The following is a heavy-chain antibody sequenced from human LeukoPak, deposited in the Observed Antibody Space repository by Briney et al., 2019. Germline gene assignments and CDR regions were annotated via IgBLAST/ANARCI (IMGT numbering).Heavy chain of an antibody. CDR3: ARVSPTHPYYYYGMDV. Sequence: SETLSLTCAVYGGSFSGYSWTWIRQPPGKGLEWIGEINHSGSTNYNPSFKSRVTISADTSKNQFSLKLSSVTAADTAVYYCARVSPTHPYYYYGMDVWGQGTTVTVSS. J-gene: IGHJ6*02. CDR1: GGSFSGYS. CDR2: INHSGST. V-gene: IGHV4-34*01.